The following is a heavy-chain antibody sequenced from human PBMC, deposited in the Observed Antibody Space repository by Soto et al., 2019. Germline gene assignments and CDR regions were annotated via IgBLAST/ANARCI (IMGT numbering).Heavy chain of an antibody. J-gene: IGHJ4*02. CDR3: ATRSPAFDY. Sequence: QVQLVQSGPEVKKPGASVKVSCKTSGYTFTSFGISWMRQAPGQGLEWMGWITTDKGKTNYAQKFQVRVTMTTATSTSTAYMELRSLRSDDTAVYYCATRSPAFDYWGQGTLVTVSS. CDR2: ITTDKGKT. CDR1: GYTFTSFG. V-gene: IGHV1-18*01.